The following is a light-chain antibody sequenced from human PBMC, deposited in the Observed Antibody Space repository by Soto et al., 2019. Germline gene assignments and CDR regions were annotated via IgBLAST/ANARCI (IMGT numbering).Light chain of an antibody. CDR1: QSVNNNY. J-gene: IGKJ2*01. CDR3: QQYGSSQYT. CDR2: GAS. V-gene: IGKV3-20*01. Sequence: EIVLTQSPGTLSLSPGERATLSCKASQSVNNNYLAWYQQKPGQAPRLLIYGASSRATGIPDRFSGSGSGTDFTLTISRLEPEVFAVYYCQQYGSSQYTFGQGTELEIK.